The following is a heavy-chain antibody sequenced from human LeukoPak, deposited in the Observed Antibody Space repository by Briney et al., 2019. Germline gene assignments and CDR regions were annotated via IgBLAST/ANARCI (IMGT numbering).Heavy chain of an antibody. Sequence: GGSLRLSCAASGFTFSSYSMNWVRQAPGKGLEWVSVIYSGGSTYYADSVKGRFTISRDNSKNTLYLQMNSLRAEDTAVYYCARETGYYGSGSYYKNYYYYYMDVWGKGTTVTISS. D-gene: IGHD3-10*01. V-gene: IGHV3-66*01. CDR2: IYSGGST. CDR3: ARETGYYGSGSYYKNYYYYYMDV. J-gene: IGHJ6*03. CDR1: GFTFSSYS.